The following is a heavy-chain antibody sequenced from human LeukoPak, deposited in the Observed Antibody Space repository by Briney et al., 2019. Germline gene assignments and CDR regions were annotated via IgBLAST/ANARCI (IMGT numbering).Heavy chain of an antibody. J-gene: IGHJ4*02. D-gene: IGHD3-10*01. Sequence: SETLSLTCTVSGGSIGSYYWGWIRQPPGKGLEWIGSIYYSGSTYYNPSLKSRVTISVDTSKNQFSLKLNSVTATVTAVYYCARHYGPWGQGTLVTVSS. CDR2: IYYSGST. CDR1: GGSIGSYY. CDR3: ARHYGP. V-gene: IGHV4-39*01.